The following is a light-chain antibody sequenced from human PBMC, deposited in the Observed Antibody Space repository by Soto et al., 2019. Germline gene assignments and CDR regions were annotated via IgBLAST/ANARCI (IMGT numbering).Light chain of an antibody. Sequence: DIQMTQSPSTLSASIGDRVTITCRASESIRTWLAWYQHKPGKAPRLLIYKASTLESGVPSRFSGSGSGTDFTLTISSLQPDDFATYYCQQYSTYWTFGQGTKVDIK. CDR3: QQYSTYWT. V-gene: IGKV1-5*03. CDR2: KAS. CDR1: ESIRTW. J-gene: IGKJ1*01.